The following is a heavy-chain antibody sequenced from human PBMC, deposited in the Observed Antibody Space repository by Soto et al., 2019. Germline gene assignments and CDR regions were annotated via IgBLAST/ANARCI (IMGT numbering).Heavy chain of an antibody. J-gene: IGHJ4*02. Sequence: QITLKESGPPLVKPTQTLTLTCTFSGFSLTTDDVGVGWIRQFPGKALDWLAVVYWDDDKRYSPSLKSRLTITNDTSKNQVFLTMSNMDPVDTATYSWAHTRYSISSFDYWGQGTLVTVSS. D-gene: IGHD6-6*01. CDR2: VYWDDDK. V-gene: IGHV2-5*02. CDR1: GFSLTTDDVG. CDR3: AHTRYSISSFDY.